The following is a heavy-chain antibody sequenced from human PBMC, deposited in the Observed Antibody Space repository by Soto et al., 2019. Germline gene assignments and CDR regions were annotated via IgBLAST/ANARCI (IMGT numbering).Heavy chain of an antibody. CDR3: LGLYQPWGDYIWGSYRIAPFGY. CDR2: ISGSGGST. V-gene: IGHV3-23*01. CDR1: GFTFSSYA. Sequence: PGGSLRLSCAASGFTFSSYAMSWVRQAPGKGLEWVSAISGSGGSTYYADSVKGRFTISRDNSKNTLYLQMNSLRAEDTAVYYCLGLYQPWGDYIWGSYRIAPFGYWGQGTLVTVSS. J-gene: IGHJ4*02. D-gene: IGHD3-16*02.